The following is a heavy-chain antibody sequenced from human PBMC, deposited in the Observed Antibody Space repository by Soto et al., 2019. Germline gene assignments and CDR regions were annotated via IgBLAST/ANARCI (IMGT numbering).Heavy chain of an antibody. CDR1: GFTFGSYA. CDR2: ISGSGGSA. J-gene: IGHJ4*02. D-gene: IGHD2-2*01. V-gene: IGHV3-23*01. Sequence: PGGSLRLSCAVSGFTFGSYAMTWVRQAPGKGLEWVSAISGSGGSAYYADSVKGRFTISRDNSKNTLYLQMNSLRAEDTAVYYCARNRDTSTSCLDYWGQGTLVPVSS. CDR3: ARNRDTSTSCLDY.